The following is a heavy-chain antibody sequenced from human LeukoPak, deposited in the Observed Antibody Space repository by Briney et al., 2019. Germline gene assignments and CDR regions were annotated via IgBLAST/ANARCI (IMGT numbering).Heavy chain of an antibody. D-gene: IGHD5-18*01. CDR3: ARTGGPQLWLT. J-gene: IGHJ5*02. CDR2: ISTSGTTI. V-gene: IGHV3-48*01. CDR1: GFTLNTYG. Sequence: PGGSLRLSCAASGFTLNTYGVTWVRQAPGKGLEWVSYISTSGTTIYYADSVKGRFTISRDNVKNSLYLQMNSLRAEDTAVYYCARTGGPQLWLTWGQGTLVTVSS.